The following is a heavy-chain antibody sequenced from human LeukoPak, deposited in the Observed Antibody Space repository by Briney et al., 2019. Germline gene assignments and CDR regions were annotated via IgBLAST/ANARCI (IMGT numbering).Heavy chain of an antibody. CDR3: ARRKGDGYNFPFDY. J-gene: IGHJ4*02. CDR2: IYPADSDT. D-gene: IGHD5-24*01. V-gene: IGHV5-51*01. CDR1: GGTFSSYA. Sequence: KLSCKASGGTFSSYAISWVRQMPRKGQELMGNIYPADSDTRYSPSFQGQVTISADKSISSAYLQWSSLKASDTAMYYCARRKGDGYNFPFDYWGQGILVTVSS.